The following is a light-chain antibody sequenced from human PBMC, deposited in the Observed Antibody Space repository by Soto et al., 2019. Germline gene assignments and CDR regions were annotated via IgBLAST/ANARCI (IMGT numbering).Light chain of an antibody. CDR1: QSLLHSNGYKY. V-gene: IGKV2-28*01. Sequence: DIVMTQSPLSLPVTPGEPASISCRSSQSLLHSNGYKYLDWYLQKPGQSPQLLIYLGSNRASGVPDRCSGSESGTDFTLKISRVEAEDVGVYYCMQALQAPRGVFTFGPGTKGDIK. J-gene: IGKJ3*01. CDR2: LGS. CDR3: MQALQAPRGVFT.